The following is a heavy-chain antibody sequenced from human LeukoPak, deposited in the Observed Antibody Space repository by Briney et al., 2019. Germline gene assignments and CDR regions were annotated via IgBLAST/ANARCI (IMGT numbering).Heavy chain of an antibody. CDR2: IIPIFGTA. CDR3: ARVDGSGWYIGIDY. CDR1: GGTFSSYA. D-gene: IGHD6-19*01. V-gene: IGHV1-69*13. J-gene: IGHJ4*02. Sequence: SVKVSRKASGGTFSSYAISWVRQAPGQGLEWMGGIIPIFGTANYAQKFQGRVTITADESTSTAYMELSSLRSEDTAVYYCARVDGSGWYIGIDYWGQGTLVTVSS.